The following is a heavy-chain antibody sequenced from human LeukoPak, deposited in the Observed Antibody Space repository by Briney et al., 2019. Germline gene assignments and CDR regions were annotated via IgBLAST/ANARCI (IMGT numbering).Heavy chain of an antibody. J-gene: IGHJ5*02. Sequence: ASVKVSCKASGYTFTGYYMHWVRQAPGQGLEWMGWISAYNGNTNYAQKLQGRVTMTTDTSTSTAYMELRSLRSDDTAVYYCARDQKGEGYYDSSGQAPWGQGTLVTVSS. CDR1: GYTFTGYY. V-gene: IGHV1-18*04. CDR3: ARDQKGEGYYDSSGQAP. D-gene: IGHD3-22*01. CDR2: ISAYNGNT.